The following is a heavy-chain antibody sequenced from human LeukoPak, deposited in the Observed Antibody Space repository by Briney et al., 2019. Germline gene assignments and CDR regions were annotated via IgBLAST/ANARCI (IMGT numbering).Heavy chain of an antibody. D-gene: IGHD3-22*01. CDR3: ARWYYYDSSGYNDY. J-gene: IGHJ4*02. V-gene: IGHV3-48*03. CDR2: ISSSGSTI. Sequence: GGSLRLSCAASGFTFSSYEMNWVRQAPGKGLEWVSYISSSGSTIYYADSVKGRFTISRDNAKNSLYLQMNSLRAEDTAVYYCARWYYYDSSGYNDYWGQGTLVTVSS. CDR1: GFTFSSYE.